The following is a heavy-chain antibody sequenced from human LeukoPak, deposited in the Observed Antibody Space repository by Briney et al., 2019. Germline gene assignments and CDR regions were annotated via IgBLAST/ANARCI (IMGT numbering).Heavy chain of an antibody. J-gene: IGHJ6*03. Sequence: PGRSLRLSCAASGFTFSSYAMHWVRQAPGKGLEWVAVISYDGSNKYYADSVKGRFTISRDNSKNTLYLQMNSLRAEDTAVYYCARDSRSNSAYYYYYMDVWGKGTTVTVSS. CDR3: ARDSRSNSAYYYYYMDV. CDR2: ISYDGSNK. CDR1: GFTFSSYA. V-gene: IGHV3-30-3*01. D-gene: IGHD4-11*01.